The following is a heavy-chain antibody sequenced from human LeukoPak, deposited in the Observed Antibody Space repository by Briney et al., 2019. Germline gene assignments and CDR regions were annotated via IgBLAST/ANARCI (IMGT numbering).Heavy chain of an antibody. J-gene: IGHJ4*02. CDR2: ISVSGGST. V-gene: IGHV3-23*01. Sequence: PGGSLRLSCAASGFTFRNYAMNWVRQAPGKGLEWVSSISVSGGSTHYADSVKGRFTISRDNSRSTLSLQMNSLRAEDTAVYYCARRDTSGNTYFDYWGQGTLVAVSS. CDR3: ARRDTSGNTYFDY. CDR1: GFTFRNYA. D-gene: IGHD3-22*01.